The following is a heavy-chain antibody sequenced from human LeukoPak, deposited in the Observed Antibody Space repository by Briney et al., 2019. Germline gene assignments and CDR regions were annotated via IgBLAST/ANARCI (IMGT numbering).Heavy chain of an antibody. CDR1: GYTLTELS. V-gene: IGHV1-24*01. D-gene: IGHD2-15*01. CDR3: ATVIYCSGGSCYPTFDY. Sequence: ASVKVSCKVSGYTLTELSMRWVRQAPGKGLEWMGCFDPEDGETIYAQKFQGRVTMTEDTSTDTAYMELSSLRSEDTAVYYCATVIYCSGGSCYPTFDYWGQGTLVTVSS. CDR2: FDPEDGET. J-gene: IGHJ4*02.